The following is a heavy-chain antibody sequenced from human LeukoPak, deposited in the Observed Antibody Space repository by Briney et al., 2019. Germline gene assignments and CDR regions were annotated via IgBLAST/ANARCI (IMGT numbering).Heavy chain of an antibody. V-gene: IGHV1-2*06. CDR3: ARDPAYRGFDP. CDR2: IKPSTGDT. J-gene: IGHJ5*02. Sequence: ASVKVSCKASGYXLSDYYMHWVRQAPGQGREWMGQIKPSTGDTKYAQKFQGRVTMTRDTSVNTAYMELSSLKSDDTAVYYCARDPAYRGFDPWGQGTLVTVSS. CDR1: GYXLSDYY. D-gene: IGHD2-2*01.